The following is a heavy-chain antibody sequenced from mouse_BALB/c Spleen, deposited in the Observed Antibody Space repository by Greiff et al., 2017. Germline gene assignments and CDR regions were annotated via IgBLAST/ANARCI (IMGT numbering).Heavy chain of an antibody. V-gene: IGHV5-9-3*01. CDR2: ISSGGSYT. D-gene: IGHD2-4*01. Sequence: EVKLMESGGGLVKPGGSLKLSCAASGFTFSSYAMSWVRQTPEKRLEWVATISSGGSYTYYPDSVKGRFTISRDNAKNTLYLQMSSLRSEDTAMYYCARHGDYDRYFDVWGAGTTVTVSS. CDR3: ARHGDYDRYFDV. CDR1: GFTFSSYA. J-gene: IGHJ1*01.